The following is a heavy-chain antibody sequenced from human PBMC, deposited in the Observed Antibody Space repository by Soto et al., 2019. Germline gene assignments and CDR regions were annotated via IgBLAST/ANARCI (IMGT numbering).Heavy chain of an antibody. CDR2: IVVGSGNT. J-gene: IGHJ6*02. CDR3: AASYYDPGYYYGMDV. V-gene: IGHV1-58*01. D-gene: IGHD3-3*01. CDR1: GFTFTSSA. Sequence: SVKVSCKASGFTFTSSAVQWVRQARGQRLEWIGWIVVGSGNTNYAQKFQERVTIARDMSTSTAYMELSSLRSEDTAVYYCAASYYDPGYYYGMDVWGQGTTVTVSS.